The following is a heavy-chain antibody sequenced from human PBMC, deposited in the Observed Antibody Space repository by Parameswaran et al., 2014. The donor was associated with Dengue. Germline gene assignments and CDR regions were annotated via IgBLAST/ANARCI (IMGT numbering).Heavy chain of an antibody. CDR2: IDWDDDK. Sequence: ARWIRQPPGKALEWLALIDWDDDKYYSTSLKTRLTISKDTSKNQVVLTMTNMDPVDTATYYCARTPSGSYSKYSYYFDYWGQGTLVTVSS. J-gene: IGHJ4*02. CDR3: ARTPSGSYSKYSYYFDY. D-gene: IGHD1-26*01. V-gene: IGHV2-70*01.